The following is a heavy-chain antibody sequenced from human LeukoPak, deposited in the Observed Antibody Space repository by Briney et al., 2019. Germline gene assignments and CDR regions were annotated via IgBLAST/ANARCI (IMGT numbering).Heavy chain of an antibody. CDR1: GGTFSSYA. D-gene: IGHD5-12*01. CDR2: IIPIFGTA. V-gene: IGHV1-69*06. Sequence: SVKVSCKASGGTFSSYAISWVRQAPGQGLEWMGGIIPIFGTANYAQKFQGRVTITADKSTSTAYMELCSLRSEDTAVYYCAREGGYDYYWFDPWGQGTLVTVSS. J-gene: IGHJ5*02. CDR3: AREGGYDYYWFDP.